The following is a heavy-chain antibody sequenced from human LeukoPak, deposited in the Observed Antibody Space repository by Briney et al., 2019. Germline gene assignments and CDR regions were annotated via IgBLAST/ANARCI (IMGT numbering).Heavy chain of an antibody. D-gene: IGHD3-22*01. CDR1: GFTFSSSS. Sequence: GGSLRLSCAASGFTFSSSSMNRVRQAPGKGLDWVSSISSSSSYIYYADSVRGRFTISRDNAKNSLYLQMNSLRAEDTAVYYCARWQYYYDSGGYYPIDYWGQGTLVTVSS. V-gene: IGHV3-21*01. CDR2: ISSSSSYI. CDR3: ARWQYYYDSGGYYPIDY. J-gene: IGHJ4*02.